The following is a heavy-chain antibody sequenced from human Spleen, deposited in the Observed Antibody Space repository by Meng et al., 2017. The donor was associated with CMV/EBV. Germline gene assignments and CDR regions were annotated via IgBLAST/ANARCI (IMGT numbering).Heavy chain of an antibody. V-gene: IGHV3-43*01. CDR1: GFIFDDYT. Sequence: GESLKISCVASGFIFDDYTMHWVRQVPGRGLEWVSLISWDGNSIYYVDSVKGRFTISRDNSKNSLYLQMNSLRAEDTAVYYCARAPVGDFWSGYYPYYGMDVWGQGTTVTVSS. CDR2: ISWDGNSI. CDR3: ARAPVGDFWSGYYPYYGMDV. D-gene: IGHD3-3*01. J-gene: IGHJ6*02.